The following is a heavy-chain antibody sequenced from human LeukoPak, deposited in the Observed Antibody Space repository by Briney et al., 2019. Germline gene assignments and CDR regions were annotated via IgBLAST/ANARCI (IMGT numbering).Heavy chain of an antibody. CDR2: INHSGST. Sequence: PSETLSLTCAVYGGSFSGYYWSWLRQPPGKGLEWLGEINHSGSTNYNPSLKSRVTISVDTSKNQFSLKLSSVTAADTAVYYCAGRLWFGELLFVHNYYYMDVWGKGTTVTVSS. CDR1: GGSFSGYY. D-gene: IGHD3-10*01. J-gene: IGHJ6*03. CDR3: AGRLWFGELLFVHNYYYMDV. V-gene: IGHV4-34*01.